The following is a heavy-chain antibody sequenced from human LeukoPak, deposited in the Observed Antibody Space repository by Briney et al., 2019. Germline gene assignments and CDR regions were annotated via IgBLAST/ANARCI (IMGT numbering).Heavy chain of an antibody. J-gene: IGHJ4*02. CDR1: GFIVTNNY. CDR3: ATWGSTEGGLDY. Sequence: GGSLRLSCTASGFIVTNNYINWVRQAPGKGLEWVSLVYSGGSTYYADSVKGRFTISRDNSKNTLYLQMNSLRAEDTAVYYCATWGSTEGGLDYWGQGTLVTVSS. V-gene: IGHV3-66*01. D-gene: IGHD4-17*01. CDR2: VYSGGST.